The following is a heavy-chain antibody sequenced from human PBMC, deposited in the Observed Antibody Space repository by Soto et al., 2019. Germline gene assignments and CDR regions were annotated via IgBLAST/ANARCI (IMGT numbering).Heavy chain of an antibody. CDR3: ARGVATVTNH. D-gene: IGHD4-17*01. Sequence: GSLRLSCAASGXTFSDYEMSWIRQAPGKGLEWVSYISSSGSTIYYADSVNGRFTISSDNAKNSLYLQMNSLRAEDTAVYYCARGVATVTNHWGQGTLGTVSS. CDR2: ISSSGSTI. V-gene: IGHV3-11*01. J-gene: IGHJ4*02. CDR1: GXTFSDYE.